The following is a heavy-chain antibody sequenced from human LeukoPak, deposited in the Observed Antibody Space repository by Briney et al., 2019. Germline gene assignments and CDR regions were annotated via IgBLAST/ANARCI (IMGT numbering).Heavy chain of an antibody. CDR3: ARERPPTVTYRIYYYYGMDV. J-gene: IGHJ6*02. D-gene: IGHD4-17*01. CDR2: ISYDGSNK. Sequence: PGRSLRLSCAASGFTFSSYAMHWVRQAPGKGLEWVAVISYDGSNKYYADSVKGRFTISRDNSKNTLYLQMNSLRAEDTAVYYCARERPPTVTYRIYYYYGMDVWGQGTTVTVSS. V-gene: IGHV3-30*14. CDR1: GFTFSSYA.